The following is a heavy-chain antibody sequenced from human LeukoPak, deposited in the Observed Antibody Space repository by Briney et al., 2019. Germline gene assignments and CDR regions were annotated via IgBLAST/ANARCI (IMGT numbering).Heavy chain of an antibody. Sequence: GESLKISCKGSGYSFTNYWIGWVRQMPGKGLEWMGIIHPGDSDTRDSPSFQSHLTIAADKSISTAYLQWSSLKASDTAIYYCARHFGSGSGSYYNLYGYYYYMDVWGKGTTVTVSS. J-gene: IGHJ6*03. V-gene: IGHV5-51*01. D-gene: IGHD3-10*01. CDR1: GYSFTNYW. CDR3: ARHFGSGSGSYYNLYGYYYYMDV. CDR2: IHPGDSDT.